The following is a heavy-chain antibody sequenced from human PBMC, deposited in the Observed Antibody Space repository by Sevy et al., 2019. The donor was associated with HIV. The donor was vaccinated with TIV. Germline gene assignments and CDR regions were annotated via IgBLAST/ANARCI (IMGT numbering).Heavy chain of an antibody. CDR1: GFTFSDYY. CDR3: ARATGQWFGTSRKEAYFFDY. Sequence: GGSLRLSCAASGFTFSDYYMSWIRQAPGKGLEWVSYISSSGSTIYYADSVKGRFTISRDNAKNSLYLQMNSLRAEDTAVYYCARATGQWFGTSRKEAYFFDYWGQGTLVTVSS. V-gene: IGHV3-11*04. D-gene: IGHD3-22*01. J-gene: IGHJ4*02. CDR2: ISSSGSTI.